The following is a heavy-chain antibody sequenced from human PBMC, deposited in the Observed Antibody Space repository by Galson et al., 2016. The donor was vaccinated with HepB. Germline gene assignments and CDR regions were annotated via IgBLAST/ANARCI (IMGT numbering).Heavy chain of an antibody. CDR2: IDQRGST. D-gene: IGHD3-10*01. V-gene: IGHV4-34*01. CDR1: GGSLSGYY. Sequence: ETLSLTCAVYGGSLSGYYWSWIRQPPGKGLEWIGEIDQRGSTNYNPSLKSRVTLSVDTSKHRFSLNLRSVTAADTAVYYCARAYFDYYGSGSPPRGYWGQGTLVTVSS. CDR3: ARAYFDYYGSGSPPRGY. J-gene: IGHJ4*02.